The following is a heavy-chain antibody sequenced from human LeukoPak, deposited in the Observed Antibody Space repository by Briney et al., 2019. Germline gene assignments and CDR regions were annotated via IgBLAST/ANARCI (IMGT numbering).Heavy chain of an antibody. CDR1: GYTFTSSD. Sequence: ASMKVSCKASGYTFTSSDINWVRQATGEGLECMGWMSPNSGDTGYAQKFQGRVTMTRDTSINTAYMELSSLRSEDTAVYYCARVGLRGSGTHHDWFDSWGQGTLITVSS. V-gene: IGHV1-8*01. CDR2: MSPNSGDT. J-gene: IGHJ5*01. D-gene: IGHD3-10*01. CDR3: ARVGLRGSGTHHDWFDS.